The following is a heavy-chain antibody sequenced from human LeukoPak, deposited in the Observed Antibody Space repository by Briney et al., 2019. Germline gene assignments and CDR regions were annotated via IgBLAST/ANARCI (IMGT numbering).Heavy chain of an antibody. CDR3: ATVGNWFDP. D-gene: IGHD2-15*01. CDR1: GDSISSGSYY. Sequence: SQTLSLTCTDSGDSISSGSYYWSWIRQPAGKGLEWIGRIYTSGSTNYNPSLKSRVTISVDTSKNQFSLKLSSVTAADTAVYYCATVGNWFDPWGQGTLVTVSS. J-gene: IGHJ5*02. V-gene: IGHV4-61*02. CDR2: IYTSGST.